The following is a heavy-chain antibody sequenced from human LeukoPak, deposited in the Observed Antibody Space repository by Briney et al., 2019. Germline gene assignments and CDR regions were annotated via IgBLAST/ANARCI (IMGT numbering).Heavy chain of an antibody. V-gene: IGHV3-21*05. CDR2: ISSSGNV. CDR1: GFTFNSYS. D-gene: IGHD3-10*01. Sequence: GGSLRLSCAASGFTFNSYSMNWVRQAPGKGLEWISYISSSGNVYYADSVKGRFTISRDNTKNSLYLQMSSLRDDDTAVYYCARDATMVPLYYYYMDVWGKGTTVTVSS. J-gene: IGHJ6*03. CDR3: ARDATMVPLYYYYMDV.